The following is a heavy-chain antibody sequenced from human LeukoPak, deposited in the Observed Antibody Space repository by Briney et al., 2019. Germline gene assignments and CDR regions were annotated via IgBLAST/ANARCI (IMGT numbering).Heavy chain of an antibody. CDR3: ARDPSVKGWFDP. D-gene: IGHD3-16*02. V-gene: IGHV3-74*01. CDR1: GFTFSSYW. CDR2: INSDGSST. J-gene: IGHJ5*02. Sequence: GGSLRLSCAASGFTFSSYWMHWVRQAPGKGLVWVSRINSDGSSTSYADSVKGRFTISGDNAKNTLYLQMNSLRAEDTAVYYCARDPSVKGWFDPWGQGTLVTVSS.